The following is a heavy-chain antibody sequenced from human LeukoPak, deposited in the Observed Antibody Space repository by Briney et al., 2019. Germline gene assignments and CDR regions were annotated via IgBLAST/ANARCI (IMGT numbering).Heavy chain of an antibody. CDR1: RFTFSTYS. V-gene: IGHV3-21*04. CDR3: AKGCTSCLYFDY. J-gene: IGHJ4*02. Sequence: GGSLRLSCAASRFTFSTYSMNWVRQAPGKGLEWVSSISSSSSYIYYADPVKGRFTISRDNAKNSLYLQMNSLRAEDTAVYYCAKGCTSCLYFDYWGQGTLVTVSS. D-gene: IGHD2-2*01. CDR2: ISSSSSYI.